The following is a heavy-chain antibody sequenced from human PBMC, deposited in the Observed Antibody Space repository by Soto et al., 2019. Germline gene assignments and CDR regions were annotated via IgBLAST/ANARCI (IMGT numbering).Heavy chain of an antibody. CDR2: ISYDGSNK. D-gene: IGHD3-3*01. V-gene: IGHV3-30*18. CDR3: AKDRIDFWGVYSPEGNGFAP. Sequence: QVQLVESGGGVVQPGRSLRLSCAASGFTFSSYGMHWVRQAPGKGLEWVAVISYDGSNKYYADSVKGRFTISRDNSKNTLYLQRNSLRAGDTAVYYWAKDRIDFWGVYSPEGNGFAPGAKGTRAPVPS. J-gene: IGHJ5*02. CDR1: GFTFSSYG.